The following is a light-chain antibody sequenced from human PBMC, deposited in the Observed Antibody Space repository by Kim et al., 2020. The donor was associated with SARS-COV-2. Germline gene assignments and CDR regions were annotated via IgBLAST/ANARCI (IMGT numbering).Light chain of an antibody. V-gene: IGKV1-39*01. CDR2: AAS. CDR1: QSIISY. Sequence: CPSVGHRVTIPCRASQSIISYLNWYQQKPGKAPKLLIYAASSSQSGVPSRFSGSGSGTDFTLTISSLQPEDFATYYCQQSYRTPNTFGQGTKLEI. J-gene: IGKJ2*01. CDR3: QQSYRTPNT.